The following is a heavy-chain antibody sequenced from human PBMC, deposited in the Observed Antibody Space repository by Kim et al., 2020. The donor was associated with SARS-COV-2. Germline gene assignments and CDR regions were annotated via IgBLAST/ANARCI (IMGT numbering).Heavy chain of an antibody. CDR2: INHSGST. CDR3: ARGGPGYYGSGSYYNR. D-gene: IGHD3-10*01. Sequence: SETLSLTCAVYGGSFSGYYWSWIRQPPGKGLEWIGEINHSGSTNYNPSLKSRVTISVDTSKNQFSLKLSSVTAADTAVYYCARGGPGYYGSGSYYNRWGQGTLVTVSS. V-gene: IGHV4-34*01. CDR1: GGSFSGYY. J-gene: IGHJ4*02.